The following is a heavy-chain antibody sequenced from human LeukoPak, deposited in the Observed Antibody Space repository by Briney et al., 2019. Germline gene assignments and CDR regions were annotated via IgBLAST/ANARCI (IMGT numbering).Heavy chain of an antibody. J-gene: IGHJ6*03. CDR3: ANHPEGYYMDV. Sequence: GGSLRLSCAASGFTFSSYSMNWVRQAPGKGLEWVSSISSSSSYIYYADSVKGRFTISRDNAKDSLYLQMNSLRAEDTAVYYCANHPEGYYMDVWGKGTTVTISS. CDR2: ISSSSSYI. CDR1: GFTFSSYS. V-gene: IGHV3-21*01.